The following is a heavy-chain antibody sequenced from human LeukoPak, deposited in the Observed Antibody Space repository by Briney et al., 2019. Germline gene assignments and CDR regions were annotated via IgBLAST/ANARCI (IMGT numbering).Heavy chain of an antibody. CDR2: ISYDGTIR. CDR3: AKQMTGGRKFEY. V-gene: IGHV3-30*18. Sequence: GGSLRLSCAAPGLTFSSYGMHWVRQAPGKGLEWVAVISYDGTIRHYADSVKGRFTISRDNSKNMLYLQMDSLRADDTAVYYCAKQMTGGRKFEYWGQGTLVTLSS. CDR1: GLTFSSYG. D-gene: IGHD5-24*01. J-gene: IGHJ4*02.